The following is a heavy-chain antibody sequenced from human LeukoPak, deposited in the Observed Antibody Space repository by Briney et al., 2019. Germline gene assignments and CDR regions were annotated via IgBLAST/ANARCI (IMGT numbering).Heavy chain of an antibody. V-gene: IGHV1-69*01. D-gene: IGHD3-22*01. Sequence: GSSVKVSCTASGGTFSSYAISWVRQAPGQGLEWMGGIIPIFGAANYAQKFQGRVTITADESTSTAYMELSSLRSEDTAVYYCARATFSLYYDSSGYPYYFDYWGQGTLVTVSS. CDR3: ARATFSLYYDSSGYPYYFDY. J-gene: IGHJ4*02. CDR2: IIPIFGAA. CDR1: GGTFSSYA.